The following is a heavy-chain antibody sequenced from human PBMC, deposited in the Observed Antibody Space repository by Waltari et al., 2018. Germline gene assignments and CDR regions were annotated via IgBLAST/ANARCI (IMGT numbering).Heavy chain of an antibody. CDR1: GGSISSSSYY. D-gene: IGHD1-7*01. J-gene: IGHJ4*02. V-gene: IGHV4-39*07. Sequence: QLQLQESGPGLVKPSETLSLTCTVSGGSISSSSYYWGWIRQPPGKGLEWIGSIYYSVSTYYNPSLKSRVTISVDTSKNQFSLKLSSVTAADTAVYYCASLRRELRSGLYYFDYWGQGTLVTVSS. CDR3: ASLRRELRSGLYYFDY. CDR2: IYYSVST.